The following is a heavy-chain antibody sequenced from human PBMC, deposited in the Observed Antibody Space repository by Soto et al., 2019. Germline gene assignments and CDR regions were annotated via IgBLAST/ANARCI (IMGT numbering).Heavy chain of an antibody. CDR1: DDSINSDKYY. CDR3: SRIAVSGPITGFDY. Sequence: SETLSLTCSVSDDSINSDKYYWGWIRQPPGKGLEWIGSVYYRGNAYYSPSLQTRVTISVDTSKTQSSLRLSSVTAADTAVYYCSRIAVSGPITGFDYWGQGALVTVSS. CDR2: VYYRGNA. D-gene: IGHD6-19*01. V-gene: IGHV4-39*01. J-gene: IGHJ4*02.